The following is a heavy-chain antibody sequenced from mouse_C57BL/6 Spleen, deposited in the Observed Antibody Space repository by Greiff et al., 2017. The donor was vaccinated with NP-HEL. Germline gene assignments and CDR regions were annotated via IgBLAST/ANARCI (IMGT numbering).Heavy chain of an antibody. J-gene: IGHJ3*01. V-gene: IGHV14-4*01. CDR1: GFNIKDDY. CDR2: IDPENGDT. D-gene: IGHD2-1*01. Sequence: EVQLQQSGAELVRPGASVKLSCTASGFNIKDDYMHWVKQRPEQGLEWIGWIDPENGDTEYASKFQGKATITADTSSNTAYLQLSSLTSEDTAVYYCTTYYRNPLAYWGQGTLVTVAA. CDR3: TTYYRNPLAY.